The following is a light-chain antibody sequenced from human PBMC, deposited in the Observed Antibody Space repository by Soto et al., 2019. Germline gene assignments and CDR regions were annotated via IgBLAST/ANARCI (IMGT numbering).Light chain of an antibody. Sequence: EIVLTQSPATLSLSPGQRATLSCRASQSVGSSLAWYQQKPGQAPRLLIYDVSNRASGIPARFSGSRSGTDFTLTISSLEPEDFAVYFCQQYNKWPPWTFGHGTKVEIK. V-gene: IGKV3-11*01. CDR3: QQYNKWPPWT. CDR1: QSVGSS. CDR2: DVS. J-gene: IGKJ1*01.